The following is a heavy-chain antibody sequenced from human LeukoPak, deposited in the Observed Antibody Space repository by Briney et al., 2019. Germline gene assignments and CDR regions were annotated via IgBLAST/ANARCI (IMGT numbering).Heavy chain of an antibody. Sequence: SETLSLTCTVSGGSISSSSYSWGWIRQPPGKGLEWIGSIYYSGSTYYNPSLKSRVTISVDTSKNQFSLKLSSVTAADTAVYYCARQIVVVIKGPGFDYWGQGTLVTVSS. CDR3: ARQIVVVIKGPGFDY. V-gene: IGHV4-39*01. J-gene: IGHJ4*02. CDR1: GGSISSSSYS. CDR2: IYYSGST. D-gene: IGHD3-22*01.